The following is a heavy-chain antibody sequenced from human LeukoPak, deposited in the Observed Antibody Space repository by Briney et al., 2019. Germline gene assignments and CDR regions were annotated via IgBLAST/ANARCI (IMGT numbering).Heavy chain of an antibody. D-gene: IGHD2-2*01. CDR2: IIPIFGTA. V-gene: IGHV1-69*05. CDR1: GYTFTSYG. Sequence: ASVKVSCKASGYTFTSYGISWVRQAPGQGLEWMGGIIPIFGTANYAQKFQGRVTITTDESTSTAYMEPSSLRSEDTAVYYCARGEGVPAAARWYFDLWGRGTLVTVSS. CDR3: ARGEGVPAAARWYFDL. J-gene: IGHJ2*01.